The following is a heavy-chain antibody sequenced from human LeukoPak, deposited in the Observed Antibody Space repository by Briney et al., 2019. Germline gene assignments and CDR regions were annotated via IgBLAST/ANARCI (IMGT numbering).Heavy chain of an antibody. CDR3: AREQLVGTYYFDY. Sequence: ASVKVSCKASGYTFTDYYMHWARQAPGQGLEWMGILSPSGGSTSYEQKFQGRVTMTRDTSTSTVYMELSSLSSDDTAVYYCAREQLVGTYYFDYWGQGTMVTVSS. J-gene: IGHJ4*02. CDR1: GYTFTDYY. CDR2: LSPSGGST. V-gene: IGHV1-46*01. D-gene: IGHD6-6*01.